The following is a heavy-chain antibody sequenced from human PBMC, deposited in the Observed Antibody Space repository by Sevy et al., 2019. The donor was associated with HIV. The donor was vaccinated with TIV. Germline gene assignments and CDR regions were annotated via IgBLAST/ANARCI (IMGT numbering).Heavy chain of an antibody. D-gene: IGHD5-18*01. CDR1: GFTVSSNY. J-gene: IGHJ4*02. CDR2: IYSDGTT. Sequence: GGSLRLSCAASGFTVSSNYMTWVRQAPGKGLEGVSVIYSDGTTYHADSMKDRFTISRDNSKNTLFLEMNSLRAEDTAFYYCARGKSGYGYGLNSWGQGTLVTVSS. CDR3: ARGKSGYGYGLNS. V-gene: IGHV3-66*01.